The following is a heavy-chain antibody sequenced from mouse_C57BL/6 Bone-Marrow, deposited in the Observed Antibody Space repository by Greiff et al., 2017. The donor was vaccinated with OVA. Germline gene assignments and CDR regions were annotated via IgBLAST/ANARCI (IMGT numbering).Heavy chain of an antibody. CDR1: GFSLTSHG. D-gene: IGHD2-4*01. CDR3: AKQFGGKYDYRLGAWFAY. J-gene: IGHJ3*01. Sequence: VKVVESGPGLVAPSQSLSITCTVSGFSLTSHGVDWVRQPPGKGLEWLGGIWGGGSTNYTTPIMFRMSISKDNSNSQVSFTMNSLQTDDTARYLCAKQFGGKYDYRLGAWFAYWGQGTLVTVSA. V-gene: IGHV2-9*01. CDR2: IWGGGST.